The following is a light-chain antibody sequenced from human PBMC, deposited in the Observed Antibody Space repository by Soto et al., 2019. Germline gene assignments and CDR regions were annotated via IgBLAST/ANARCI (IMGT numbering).Light chain of an antibody. CDR1: SSDIGNFNF. Sequence: QSVLTQPASVSGSPGQSITISCTGTSSDIGNFNFVSWYQQYPGKVPILMIYEVSNRPSGVSNRFSGSKSGNTASLTISGLQAEDEADYYCSSYTTSTTVIFGGGTKVTVL. J-gene: IGLJ2*01. CDR2: EVS. CDR3: SSYTTSTTVI. V-gene: IGLV2-14*01.